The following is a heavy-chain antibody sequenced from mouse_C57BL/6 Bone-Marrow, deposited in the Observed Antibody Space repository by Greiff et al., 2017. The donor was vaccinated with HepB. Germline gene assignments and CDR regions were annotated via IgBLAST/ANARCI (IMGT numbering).Heavy chain of an antibody. CDR1: GFTFSDFY. CDR2: SRNKANDYTT. Sequence: EVKLVESGGGLVQSGRSLRLSCATSGFTFSDFYMEWVRQAPGKGLEWIAASRNKANDYTTEYSASVKGRFIVSRDTSQSILYLQMNALRAEDTAIYYCAREGYDYAFAYWGQGTLVTVSA. D-gene: IGHD2-4*01. CDR3: AREGYDYAFAY. J-gene: IGHJ3*01. V-gene: IGHV7-1*01.